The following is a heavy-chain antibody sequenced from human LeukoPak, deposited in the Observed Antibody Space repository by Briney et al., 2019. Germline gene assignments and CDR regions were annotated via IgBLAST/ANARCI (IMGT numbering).Heavy chain of an antibody. J-gene: IGHJ4*02. CDR3: AGHVSAAAGGR. D-gene: IGHD6-13*01. CDR2: IHHSGST. Sequence: SETQSLTCAVYGGSVRDNYWSWIRQPPGKGLEWIGEIHHSGSTKYNPSLKSRVTISLDTSKNQFSLKLNSMTAADTAVYYCAGHVSAAAGGRWGQGTLVTVSS. V-gene: IGHV4-34*01. CDR1: GGSVRDNY.